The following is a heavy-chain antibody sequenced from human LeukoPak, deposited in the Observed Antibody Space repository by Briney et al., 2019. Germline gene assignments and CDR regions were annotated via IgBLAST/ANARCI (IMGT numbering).Heavy chain of an antibody. Sequence: GGSLRLSCAASGFTFSSYGMNWVRQAPGKGLEWISSISVDSNYLYYVDSLRGRFTVSRDNTKNSLYLQMNRLRAEDTAVYYCARVHCSGGGCYQRNDGLEIWGQGTVVTVSS. CDR3: ARVHCSGGGCYQRNDGLEI. D-gene: IGHD2-15*01. V-gene: IGHV3-21*01. J-gene: IGHJ3*02. CDR1: GFTFSSYG. CDR2: ISVDSNYL.